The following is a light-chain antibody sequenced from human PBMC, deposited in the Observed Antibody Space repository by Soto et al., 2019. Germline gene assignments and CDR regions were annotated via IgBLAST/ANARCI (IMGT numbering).Light chain of an antibody. J-gene: IGLJ2*01. V-gene: IGLV2-14*03. CDR2: DVS. Sequence: QSALTQRASVSGSPGQSFTISCTGTSSDVGGYNYVSWYQQHPGKAPKLMIYDVSNRPSGVSNRFSGSKSGNMASLTISGLQAEDEADYYCSSYTGSSTLVVFGGGTKLTVL. CDR3: SSYTGSSTLVV. CDR1: SSDVGGYNY.